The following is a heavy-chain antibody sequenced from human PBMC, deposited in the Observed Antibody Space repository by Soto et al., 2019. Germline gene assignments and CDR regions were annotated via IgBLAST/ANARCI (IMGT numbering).Heavy chain of an antibody. Sequence: ASVKVSCKASGYTFTSYAMHWVRQAPGQRLEWMGWINAGNGNTKYSQKFQGRVTITRDTSASTAYMELSSLRSEDTAVYYCARAPPRYPGIGYYFDYWGQGTLVTVS. J-gene: IGHJ4*02. D-gene: IGHD6-13*01. CDR1: GYTFTSYA. CDR2: INAGNGNT. V-gene: IGHV1-3*01. CDR3: ARAPPRYPGIGYYFDY.